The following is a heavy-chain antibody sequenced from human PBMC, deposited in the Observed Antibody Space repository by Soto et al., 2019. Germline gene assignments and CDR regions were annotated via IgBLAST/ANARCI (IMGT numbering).Heavy chain of an antibody. CDR2: INPNSGDT. CDR3: AKGGAIVAAGTRVYLYNAKDV. CDR1: GYTFTGYY. V-gene: IGHV1-2*02. J-gene: IGHJ6*02. Sequence: ASVKVSCKASGYTFTGYYVHWVRQAPGQGLEWMGWINPNSGDTYLAQRFQGRVTMNRDTSIGTAYMELRGLTSDDTAEYYCAKGGAIVAAGTRVYLYNAKDVSGQGTTVTVSS. D-gene: IGHD1-26*01.